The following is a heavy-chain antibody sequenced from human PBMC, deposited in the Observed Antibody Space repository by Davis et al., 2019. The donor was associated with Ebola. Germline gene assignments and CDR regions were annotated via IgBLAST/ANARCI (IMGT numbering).Heavy chain of an antibody. Sequence: PSETLSLTCTVSGGSISSYYWSWIRQPPGKGLEWIGYIYYSGSTNYNPSLKSRVTISVDTSKNQFSLKLSSVTAADTAVYYCARQEYSSSYYYYYYGMDVWGQGTTVTVSS. CDR2: IYYSGST. V-gene: IGHV4-59*01. CDR1: GGSISSYY. J-gene: IGHJ6*02. CDR3: ARQEYSSSYYYYYYGMDV. D-gene: IGHD6-6*01.